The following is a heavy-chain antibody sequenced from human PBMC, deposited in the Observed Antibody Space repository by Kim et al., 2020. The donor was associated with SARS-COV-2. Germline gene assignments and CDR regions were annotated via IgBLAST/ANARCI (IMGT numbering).Heavy chain of an antibody. D-gene: IGHD6-19*01. CDR2: ISYDGSNK. V-gene: IGHV3-30*18. Sequence: GGSLRLSCAASGFTFSSYGMHWVRQAPGKGLEWVAVISYDGSNKYYADSVKGRFTISRDNSKNTLYLQMNSLRAEDTAVYYCAKDAQWLVLRYYFDYWGQGTLVTVSS. J-gene: IGHJ4*02. CDR3: AKDAQWLVLRYYFDY. CDR1: GFTFSSYG.